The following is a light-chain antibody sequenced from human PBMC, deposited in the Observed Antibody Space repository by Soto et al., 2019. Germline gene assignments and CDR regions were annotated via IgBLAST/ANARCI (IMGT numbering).Light chain of an antibody. V-gene: IGKV3-15*01. CDR1: QSVSSN. CDR2: GAS. CDR3: QQYNSWPPALT. Sequence: EIVMTQSPATLSVSPGERATLSCRASQSVSSNLAWYQQKPGQAPRLLIYGASTRAAGIPARFSGSGSGTEFTLTVSSLQSEDFAVYYCQQYNSWPPALTCGGGTKVEIK. J-gene: IGKJ4*01.